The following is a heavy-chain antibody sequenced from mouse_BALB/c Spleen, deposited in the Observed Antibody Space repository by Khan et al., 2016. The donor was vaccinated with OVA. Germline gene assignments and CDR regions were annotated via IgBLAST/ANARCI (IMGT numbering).Heavy chain of an antibody. V-gene: IGHV1-7*01. D-gene: IGHD2-3*01. Sequence: QVQLKESGAELAKPGASVKMSCKASGYTFTSFWMHWVKQRPGQGLEWIGYINPTSGYTDYNEKFKGRVTLSADKSSSTAYMQLSSLTSEDAAVYFGTRDGIDYWGQGTTVTVSS. CDR3: TRDGIDY. J-gene: IGHJ2*01. CDR1: GYTFTSFW. CDR2: INPTSGYT.